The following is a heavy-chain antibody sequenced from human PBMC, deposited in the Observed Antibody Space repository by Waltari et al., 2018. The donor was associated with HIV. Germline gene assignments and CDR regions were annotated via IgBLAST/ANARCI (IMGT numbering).Heavy chain of an antibody. V-gene: IGHV4-31*03. CDR1: GGPITSGGYY. Sequence: VQLQESGPGLVKPSETLSVTCSVSGGPITSGGYYWSWIRQPPGKGLEWIGQIYHSGNTFYNPSLRSRLSISVDTSKNQFSLEVRSVTAADTAVYYCAKTRGAAGTDYYGMDVWGQGTTVSVSS. CDR3: AKTRGAAGTDYYGMDV. CDR2: IYHSGNT. D-gene: IGHD6-13*01. J-gene: IGHJ6*02.